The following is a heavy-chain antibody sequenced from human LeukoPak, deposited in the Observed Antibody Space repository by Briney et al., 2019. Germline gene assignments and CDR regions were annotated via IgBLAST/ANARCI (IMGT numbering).Heavy chain of an antibody. CDR3: ARDLIAQPVVVVVAAPGY. CDR2: INPSGGST. V-gene: IGHV1-46*01. Sequence: GESLKISCKGSGYTFTSYYMHWVRQAPGQGLEWMGIINPSGGSTSYAQKFQGRVTMTRDTSTSTVYVELSSLRSEDTAVYYCARDLIAQPVVVVVAAPGYWGQGTLVTVSS. CDR1: GYTFTSYY. J-gene: IGHJ4*02. D-gene: IGHD2-15*01.